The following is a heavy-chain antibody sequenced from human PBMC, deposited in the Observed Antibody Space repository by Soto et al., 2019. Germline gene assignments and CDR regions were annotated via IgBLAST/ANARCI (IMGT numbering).Heavy chain of an antibody. Sequence: EVQLVESGGGLVQPGGSLRLSCAASGFTFSSYWMSWVRQAPGKGLEWVANIKQDGSEKYYVDSVKGRFTISRDNAKNSLYLQMISLRAEDTAVYYCARDPNIVATMGSIYYYYGMDVWGQGTTVTVSS. CDR1: GFTFSSYW. D-gene: IGHD5-12*01. CDR2: IKQDGSEK. V-gene: IGHV3-7*01. CDR3: ARDPNIVATMGSIYYYYGMDV. J-gene: IGHJ6*02.